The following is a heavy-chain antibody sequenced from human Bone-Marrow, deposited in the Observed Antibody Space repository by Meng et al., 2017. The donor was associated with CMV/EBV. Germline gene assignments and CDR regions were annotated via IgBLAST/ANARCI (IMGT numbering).Heavy chain of an antibody. CDR1: GFTVSSNY. D-gene: IGHD1-7*01. Sequence: GGSLRLSCAAPGFTVSSNYMSWVRQAPGKGLEWVSVIYSCGSTYYADSVKGRFTISRDNSKNTLYLQMNSLRSEDTAVYYCARGSLGHSTGTIPWGWFDPWGQGTLVTVSS. V-gene: IGHV3-53*05. CDR3: ARGSLGHSTGTIPWGWFDP. J-gene: IGHJ5*02. CDR2: IYSCGST.